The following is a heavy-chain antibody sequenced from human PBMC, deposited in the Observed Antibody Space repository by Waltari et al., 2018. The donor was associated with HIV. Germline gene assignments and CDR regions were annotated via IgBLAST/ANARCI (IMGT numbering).Heavy chain of an antibody. CDR3: ARGKDCGGGTCDGYHYYGMDV. D-gene: IGHD2-15*01. V-gene: IGHV3-74*01. CDR2: INPVGTDT. CDR1: GFTFATSW. Sequence: EGQLVESGGGLVQPGGSLRLPCAASGFTFATSWVHWVRQHPGKGLLGVSHINPVGTDTRYADSVKGRFTISRDNAKNTVYLQVNSLRGEDTSVYYCARGKDCGGGTCDGYHYYGMDVWGQGTTVTVSS. J-gene: IGHJ6*02.